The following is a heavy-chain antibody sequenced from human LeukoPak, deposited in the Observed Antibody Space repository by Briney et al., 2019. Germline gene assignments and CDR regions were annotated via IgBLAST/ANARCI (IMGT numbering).Heavy chain of an antibody. CDR3: AKVYGYYDYVWGSYVWFDP. CDR2: ISGSGGST. CDR1: GFTFSSYG. V-gene: IGHV3-23*01. Sequence: GGSLRLSCAASGFTFSSYGMSWVRQAPGKGLEWVSAISGSGGSTYYADSVKGRFTISRDNSKNTLYLQMNSLRAEDTAVYYCAKVYGYYDYVWGSYVWFDPWGQGTLVTVSS. J-gene: IGHJ5*02. D-gene: IGHD3-16*01.